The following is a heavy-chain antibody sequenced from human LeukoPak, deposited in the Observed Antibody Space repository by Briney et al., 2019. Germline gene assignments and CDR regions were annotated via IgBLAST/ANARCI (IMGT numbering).Heavy chain of an antibody. CDR3: ARDQASGWTFDY. CDR1: GFTFSSYG. Sequence: PGGSLRLSCAASGFTFSSYGMHWVRQAPGRGLEWVAVIWYDGSNKYYADSVKGRFTISRDNSKNTLYLQMNSLRAKDTAVYYCARDQASGWTFDYWGQGTLVTVSS. CDR2: IWYDGSNK. D-gene: IGHD6-19*01. J-gene: IGHJ4*02. V-gene: IGHV3-33*01.